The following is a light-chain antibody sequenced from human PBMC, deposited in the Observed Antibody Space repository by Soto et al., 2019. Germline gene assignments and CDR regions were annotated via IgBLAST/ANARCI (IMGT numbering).Light chain of an antibody. CDR2: DNN. V-gene: IGLV1-51*01. CDR1: SSNIGDNY. CDR3: GTWDSNLRAGV. J-gene: IGLJ2*01. Sequence: QSVLTQPPSVSAAPGQTVTISCSGSSSNIGDNYVAWYQQLPGTAPKLLIYDNNKRPSGIPDRFSGSKSGASATLGITRLQTGDEGDYYCGTWDSNLRAGVFGGGTKLTVL.